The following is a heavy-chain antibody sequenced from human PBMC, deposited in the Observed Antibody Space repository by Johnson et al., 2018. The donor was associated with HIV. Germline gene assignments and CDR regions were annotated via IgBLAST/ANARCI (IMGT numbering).Heavy chain of an antibody. CDR2: ISYDGSNK. CDR1: GFTFSSYA. CDR3: ARGRGLQFLEWPTGLWSAFDI. J-gene: IGHJ3*02. D-gene: IGHD3-3*01. Sequence: VQLVESGGGVVQPGRSLRLSCSASGFTFSSYAMHWVRQAPGKGLEWVAVISYDGSNKYYADSVKGRFTISRDNSKNTLYLQMNTLRAEDTAVYYCARGRGLQFLEWPTGLWSAFDIWGQGTMVTVSS. V-gene: IGHV3-30-3*01.